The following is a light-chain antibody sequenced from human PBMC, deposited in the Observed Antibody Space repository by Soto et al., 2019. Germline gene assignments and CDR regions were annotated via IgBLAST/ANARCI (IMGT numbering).Light chain of an antibody. J-gene: IGKJ2*01. Sequence: DIQMTQSPSSLAASVGDRVTITCRASQSISSYLNWYQQKPGKAPKLLIYDGSNLETGVPSRFSGSRSGTEFTLTISSLQPDDVATYYCQPYNGYSTFAQGTYVDIK. CDR2: DGS. V-gene: IGKV1-5*01. CDR3: QPYNGYST. CDR1: QSISSY.